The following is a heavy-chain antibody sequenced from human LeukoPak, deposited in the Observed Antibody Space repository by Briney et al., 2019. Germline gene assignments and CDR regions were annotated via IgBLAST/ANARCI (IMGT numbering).Heavy chain of an antibody. V-gene: IGHV3-23*01. J-gene: IGHJ4*02. CDR1: GFTFSTYA. CDR3: AKDRRQWPTDFGY. CDR2: ISGSAGST. Sequence: SGGSLTLSCAASGFTFSTYAMIWVRQAPGKGLEWVSGISGSAGSTYYADSVKGRFTISRDNSKNTLYLQMNSLRAEDTAVYYCAKDRRQWPTDFGYWGQGALVTVSS. D-gene: IGHD6-19*01.